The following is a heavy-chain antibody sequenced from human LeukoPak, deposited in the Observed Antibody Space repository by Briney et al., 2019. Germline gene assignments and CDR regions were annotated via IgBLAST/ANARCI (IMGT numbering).Heavy chain of an antibody. D-gene: IGHD6-25*01. CDR3: ARDGSGFYLYNYMDV. Sequence: GRSLRLSCEPSGFTLTDYSMNWVRQAEGKCLEWVASISTVSTYTFYADSVKGRFSISRDNVRNLLYLQMSSLGAEDTAVYYCARDGSGFYLYNYMDVWGKGTTVTVSS. J-gene: IGHJ6*03. V-gene: IGHV3-21*06. CDR1: GFTLTDYS. CDR2: ISTVSTYT.